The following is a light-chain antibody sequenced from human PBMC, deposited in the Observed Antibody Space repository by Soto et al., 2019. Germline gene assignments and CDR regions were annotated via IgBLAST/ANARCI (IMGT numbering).Light chain of an antibody. J-gene: IGKJ4*01. CDR3: QQRSNWPLT. V-gene: IGKV3-11*01. CDR1: QSITSF. CDR2: DVS. Sequence: EIVLTQSPVTLSLSPGERATLSCRASQSITSFLAWYQQKPGQAPRLLIYDVSNRATGIPARFNDSGSGTDFTLTISSLEPEDFAVYYCQQRSNWPLTFGGGTKVEI.